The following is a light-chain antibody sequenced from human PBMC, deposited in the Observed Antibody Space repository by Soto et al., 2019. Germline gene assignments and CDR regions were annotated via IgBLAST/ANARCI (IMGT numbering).Light chain of an antibody. CDR2: KVS. CDR3: MQNTHWPPRT. V-gene: IGKV2-30*01. Sequence: DVVMTQSPLSLPVTLGHPASISCRSSQSLEYSDGNTYLNWFHQRPGQSPRRLIYKVSNRDSGVPDRFSGSGSGTDFTLRISRVEAEDVGIYYCMQNTHWPPRTFGQGTKVEIK. J-gene: IGKJ1*01. CDR1: QSLEYSDGNTY.